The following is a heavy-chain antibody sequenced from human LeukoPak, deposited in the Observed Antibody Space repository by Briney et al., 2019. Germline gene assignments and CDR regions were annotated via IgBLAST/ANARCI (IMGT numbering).Heavy chain of an antibody. CDR2: ITISGHTK. V-gene: IGHV3-48*03. J-gene: IGHJ5*02. Sequence: GGSLRLSCAASGFDLSTYEMNWVRQAPGKGLEWIADITISGHTKNYADSVKGRFTISRDNARTSLYLQMNSLRVEDTGVYYCTRGDPHADLWGQGTLVTVSS. CDR1: GFDLSTYE. CDR3: TRGDPHADL.